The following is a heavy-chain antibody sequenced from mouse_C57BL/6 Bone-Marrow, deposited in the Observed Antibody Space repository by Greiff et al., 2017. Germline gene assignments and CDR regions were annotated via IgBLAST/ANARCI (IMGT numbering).Heavy chain of an antibody. Sequence: EVQLQQSGPVLVKPGASVKMSCKASGYTFTDYYMNWVKQSHGKSLEWIGVINPYNGDTSYNQKFKGKATLTVDKSSSTAYMELNSLTSEDSAVYYCARSYYGSSSFDYWGQGTTLTVSS. J-gene: IGHJ2*01. CDR3: ARSYYGSSSFDY. CDR1: GYTFTDYY. D-gene: IGHD1-1*01. CDR2: INPYNGDT. V-gene: IGHV1-19*01.